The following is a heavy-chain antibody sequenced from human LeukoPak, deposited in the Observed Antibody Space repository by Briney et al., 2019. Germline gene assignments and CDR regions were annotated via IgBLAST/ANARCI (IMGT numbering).Heavy chain of an antibody. V-gene: IGHV4-4*07. CDR1: GGSISSYY. CDR2: IYTSGST. J-gene: IGHJ5*02. Sequence: SETLSLTCTVSGGSISSYYWSWIRQPAGKGLEWIGRIYTSGSTNYNPSLKSRVTMSVDTSKNQFSLKLSSVTAADTAVYYCARDGRYDFWSGYPPESPWGQGTLVTVSS. D-gene: IGHD3-3*01. CDR3: ARDGRYDFWSGYPPESP.